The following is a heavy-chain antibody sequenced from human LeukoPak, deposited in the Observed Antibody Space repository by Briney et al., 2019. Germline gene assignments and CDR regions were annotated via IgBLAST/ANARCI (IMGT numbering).Heavy chain of an antibody. CDR2: IYYSGST. D-gene: IGHD5-12*01. CDR1: GGSISSSSYY. V-gene: IGHV4-39*07. Sequence: KSSETLSLTCTVSGGSISSSSYYWGWIRQPPGKGLEWIGSIYYSGSTYYNPALKSRVTISVDTSKNQFSLKLSSVTAADTAVYYCARLSVATRNPSDYWGQGTLVTVSS. J-gene: IGHJ4*02. CDR3: ARLSVATRNPSDY.